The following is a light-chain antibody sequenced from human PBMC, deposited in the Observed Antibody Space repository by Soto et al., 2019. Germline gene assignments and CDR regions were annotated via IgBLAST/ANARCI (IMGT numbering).Light chain of an antibody. CDR2: DAS. Sequence: EIVLTQSPATLSLSPGERATPSCRASQNVGSYLAWYQQKPGQAPRLLIYDASNRATGIPARFSGSGSGTDFTLTISNLEPEDLAVDYCQHRINWPLTFGGGTKVEIK. CDR1: QNVGSY. V-gene: IGKV3-11*01. CDR3: QHRINWPLT. J-gene: IGKJ4*01.